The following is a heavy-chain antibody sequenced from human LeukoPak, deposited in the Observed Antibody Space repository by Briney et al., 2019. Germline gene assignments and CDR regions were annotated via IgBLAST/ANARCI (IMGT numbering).Heavy chain of an antibody. Sequence: SETLSLTCTVSGGSISSYYWSWIRQPAGKGLEWIGHIFTSGSTNYNPSLKSRVTISIDNSNNQFSLKLSSATAADTAVYYCARYSGIYGHDYWGQGTLVSVSS. D-gene: IGHD3-10*01. CDR3: ARYSGIYGHDY. V-gene: IGHV4-4*07. CDR1: GGSISSYY. J-gene: IGHJ4*02. CDR2: IFTSGST.